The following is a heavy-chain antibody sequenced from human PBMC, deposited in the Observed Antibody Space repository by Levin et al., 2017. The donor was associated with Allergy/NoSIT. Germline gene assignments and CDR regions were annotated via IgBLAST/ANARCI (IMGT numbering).Heavy chain of an antibody. Sequence: PSETLSLTCSVSGDSVSNVRYYWSWIRQPPGKGLEWIGYVYNGGVTIYNPSLMSRVTMSINTSRNQFSLELRSVTAADTAVYFCATDQGASLCSGGYCHSHYFDSWGHGDMVTVSS. J-gene: IGHJ4*01. D-gene: IGHD2-21*02. CDR1: GDSVSNVRYY. V-gene: IGHV4-61*01. CDR3: ATDQGASLCSGGYCHSHYFDS. CDR2: VYNGGVT.